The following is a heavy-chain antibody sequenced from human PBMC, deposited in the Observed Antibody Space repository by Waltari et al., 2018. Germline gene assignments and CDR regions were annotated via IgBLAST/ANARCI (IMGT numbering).Heavy chain of an antibody. CDR1: GGSISSGSYY. CDR3: ASEKSSPIFGSGYWFDP. D-gene: IGHD3-3*01. CDR2: IYTSGST. J-gene: IGHJ5*02. Sequence: QVQLQESGPGLVKPSQTLSLTCTVSGGSISSGSYYWSWIRQPAGKGLEWIGRIYTSGSTNYNPSLKSRVTISVDTSKNQFSLKLSSVTAADTAVYYCASEKSSPIFGSGYWFDPWGQGTLVT. V-gene: IGHV4-61*02.